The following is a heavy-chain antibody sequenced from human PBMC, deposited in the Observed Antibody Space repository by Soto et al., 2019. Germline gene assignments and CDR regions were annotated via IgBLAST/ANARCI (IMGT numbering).Heavy chain of an antibody. CDR3: ARDFLRGYGPDY. CDR2: IRGSGAI. V-gene: IGHV3-48*01. D-gene: IGHD2-15*01. J-gene: IGHJ4*02. Sequence: GGSLRLSCAASGFTFSTYNMNWIRQAPGKGLEWVSYIRGSGAIYYADSVQGRFTMSRDNAKNSLYLQMNSLRAEDTAVYYCARDFLRGYGPDYWGQGTLVTVSS. CDR1: GFTFSTYN.